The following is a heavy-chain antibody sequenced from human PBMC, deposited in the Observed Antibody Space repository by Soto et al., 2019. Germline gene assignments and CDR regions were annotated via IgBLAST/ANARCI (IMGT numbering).Heavy chain of an antibody. CDR1: GFIFKDFA. CDR2: ITTSDDIT. Sequence: EVRLFESGGGLVEPGESLRLSCAASGFIFKDFAMSLVRQAPGKGLEWVSTITTSDDITYSADSVRGRFTISRDNSANTLFLQMSSLRGDDTATYYCTKGDSSGYFDPSSGYSTPDHWGQGTLVTVSS. V-gene: IGHV3-23*01. D-gene: IGHD3-3*01. J-gene: IGHJ5*02. CDR3: TKGDSSGYFDPSSGYSTPDH.